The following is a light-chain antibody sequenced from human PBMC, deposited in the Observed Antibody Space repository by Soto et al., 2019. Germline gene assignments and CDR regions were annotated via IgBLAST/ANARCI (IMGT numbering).Light chain of an antibody. Sequence: QSALTQPASVSGSPGQSITISCTGTSSDVGGYNYVSWYQQHPGKAPKLMIYDVSNRPSGVSNRFSCSKSGNTASLTISGLQAEDEADYYCSSYTSSSTLDDVVFGGGTKVTVL. CDR2: DVS. J-gene: IGLJ2*01. CDR3: SSYTSSSTLDDVV. CDR1: SSDVGGYNY. V-gene: IGLV2-14*01.